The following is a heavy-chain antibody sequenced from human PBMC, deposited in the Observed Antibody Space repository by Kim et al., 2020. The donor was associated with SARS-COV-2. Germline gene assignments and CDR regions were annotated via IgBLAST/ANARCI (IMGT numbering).Heavy chain of an antibody. J-gene: IGHJ4*02. CDR3: AKDQVVAYSSGPGDY. V-gene: IGHV3-30*18. CDR2: ISYDGSNK. CDR1: GFTFSSYG. Sequence: GGSLRLSCAASGFTFSSYGMHWVRQAPGKGLEWVAVISYDGSNKYYADSVKGRFTISRDNSKNTLYLQMNSLRAEDTAVYYCAKDQVVAYSSGPGDYWGQGTLVTVSS. D-gene: IGHD6-19*01.